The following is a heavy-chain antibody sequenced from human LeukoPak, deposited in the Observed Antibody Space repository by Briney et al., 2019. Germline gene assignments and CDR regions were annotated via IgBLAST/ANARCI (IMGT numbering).Heavy chain of an antibody. J-gene: IGHJ4*02. CDR1: GFTFSNHF. V-gene: IGHV3-64D*06. D-gene: IGHD3-9*01. CDR2: IGPNGAST. CDR3: VKDLTGTWSFDY. Sequence: PGGSRRLSCSTSGFTFSNHFMHWVRQAPGKGLEYVSSIGPNGASTLYADSVKGRFTISRDNSKNALYLQLTSLRLEDTALYYCVKDLTGTWSFDYWGQGTLVTVSS.